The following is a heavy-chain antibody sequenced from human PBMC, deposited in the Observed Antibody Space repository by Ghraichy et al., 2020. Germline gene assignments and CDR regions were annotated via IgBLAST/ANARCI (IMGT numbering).Heavy chain of an antibody. J-gene: IGHJ4*02. CDR1: GFSLSTSGVG. Sequence: SGPTLVKPTQTLTLTCTFSGFSLSTSGVGVGWIRQPPGKALEWLALIYWDDDRRYSPSLKSRLTITRDTSKNQVVLTMTKMDPVDTATYYCARRPGTVAYFDYWGQGTLVTVSS. CDR2: IYWDDDR. V-gene: IGHV2-5*02. D-gene: IGHD4-23*01. CDR3: ARRPGTVAYFDY.